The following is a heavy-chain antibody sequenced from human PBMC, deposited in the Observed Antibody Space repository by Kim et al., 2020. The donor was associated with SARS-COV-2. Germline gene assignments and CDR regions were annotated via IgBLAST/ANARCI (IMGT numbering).Heavy chain of an antibody. D-gene: IGHD2-2*01. V-gene: IGHV3-13*01. CDR3: ARSTSWGDYYYGMDV. Sequence: GSVKGRFTISRENAKNPLYLQMNSLRAGDTAVYYCARSTSWGDYYYGMDVWGQGTTVTVSS. J-gene: IGHJ6*02.